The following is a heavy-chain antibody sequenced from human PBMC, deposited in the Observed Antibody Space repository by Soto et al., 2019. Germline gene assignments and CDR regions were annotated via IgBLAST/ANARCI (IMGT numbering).Heavy chain of an antibody. CDR2: IIPIFGTA. Sequence: QVQLVQSGAEVKKPGSSVKVSCKASGGTFSSYAISWVRQAPGQGLEWMGGIIPIFGTANYAQKFQGRVTIXXDXSXTTAYMELSSLRSEDTAVYYCARDLIGEGSNYPFDYWGQGTLVTVSS. CDR1: GGTFSSYA. V-gene: IGHV1-69*12. D-gene: IGHD4-4*01. CDR3: ARDLIGEGSNYPFDY. J-gene: IGHJ4*02.